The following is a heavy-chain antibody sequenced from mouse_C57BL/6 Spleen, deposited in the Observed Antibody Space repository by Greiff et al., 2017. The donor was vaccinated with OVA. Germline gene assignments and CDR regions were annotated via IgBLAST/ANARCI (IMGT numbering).Heavy chain of an antibody. D-gene: IGHD2-3*01. Sequence: VKLQESGAELAKPGASVKLSCKASGYTFTSYWITWVKQRPGQGLEWIGDIYPGSGSTNYNEKFKSKATLTVDTSSSTAYMQLSSLTSEDSAVYYCARSCGYYLCYWGQGTTLTVSS. J-gene: IGHJ2*01. CDR3: ARSCGYYLCY. CDR1: GYTFTSYW. V-gene: IGHV1-55*01. CDR2: IYPGSGST.